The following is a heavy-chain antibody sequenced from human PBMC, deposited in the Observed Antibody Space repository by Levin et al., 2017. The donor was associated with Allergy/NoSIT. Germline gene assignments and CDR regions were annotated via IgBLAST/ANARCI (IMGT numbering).Heavy chain of an antibody. V-gene: IGHV1-69*13. Sequence: AASVKVSCKASGGTFSSYAFSWVRQAPGQGLEWMGGIIPLSGAPKYAQSFQGRVTITADESTSTVRMELSSLRCEDTAVFYCARDVEEGFGSSFSVWGQGTLVTVSS. CDR3: ARDVEEGFGSSFSV. J-gene: IGHJ4*02. CDR2: IIPLSGAP. CDR1: GGTFSSYA. D-gene: IGHD3-3*01.